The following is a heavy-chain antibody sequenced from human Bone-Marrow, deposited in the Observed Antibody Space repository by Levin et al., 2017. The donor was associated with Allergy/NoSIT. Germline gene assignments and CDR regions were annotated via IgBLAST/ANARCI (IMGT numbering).Heavy chain of an antibody. Sequence: SQTLSLTCAISGDSVSSTSAAWNWIRQSPSRGLEWLGRTYYRSKWYNDYAVSVKSRITINPDTSKNQFSLQLNSVTPEDTAVYYCARVLGSSSEMYYYYYGMDVWGQGTTVTVSS. CDR1: GDSVSSTSAA. CDR3: ARVLGSSSEMYYYYYGMDV. CDR2: TYYRSKWYN. J-gene: IGHJ6*02. D-gene: IGHD6-6*01. V-gene: IGHV6-1*01.